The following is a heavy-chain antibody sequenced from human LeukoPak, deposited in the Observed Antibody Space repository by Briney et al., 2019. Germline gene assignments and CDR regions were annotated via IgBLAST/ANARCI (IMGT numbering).Heavy chain of an antibody. J-gene: IGHJ4*02. D-gene: IGHD5-18*01. CDR2: ISGSGGST. CDR3: AKTATGYSYGLNAFDY. V-gene: IGHV3-23*01. Sequence: PGGSLRLSCAASGFTFSSYAMSWVRQAPGKGLEWVSAISGSGGSTYYADSVKGRFTISRDNSKNTLYLQMNSLRAEDTAVYYCAKTATGYSYGLNAFDYWGQGTLVTVSS. CDR1: GFTFSSYA.